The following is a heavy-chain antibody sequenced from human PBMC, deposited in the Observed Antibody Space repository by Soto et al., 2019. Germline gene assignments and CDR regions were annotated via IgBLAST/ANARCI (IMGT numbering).Heavy chain of an antibody. CDR3: ARSSGYYLIDDY. CDR1: GYTFTSYA. D-gene: IGHD3-22*01. Sequence: QVQLVQSGAEEKKPGASVKVSCKASGYTFTSYAMHWVRQPPGQRLEWMGWINAGNGNTKYSQKFQGRVTITRDTSASTAYMELRSLRSEDKAVYYCARSSGYYLIDDYWGQGTLVTVSS. V-gene: IGHV1-3*05. J-gene: IGHJ4*02. CDR2: INAGNGNT.